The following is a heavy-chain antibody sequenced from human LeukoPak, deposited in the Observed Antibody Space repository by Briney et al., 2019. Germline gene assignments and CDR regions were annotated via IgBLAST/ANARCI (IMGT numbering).Heavy chain of an antibody. CDR3: ARANTPFADY. V-gene: IGHV3-30*09. D-gene: IGHD2-2*02. J-gene: IGHJ4*02. Sequence: PGRALRLSCAASGFTFSSYDMNWVRQAPGKGLEWVAVRSYDGSNKYYADSVKGRFAISRDNPKNAVYLQMNSLRVEDTAVYYCARANTPFADYWGQGTLVTVSS. CDR2: RSYDGSNK. CDR1: GFTFSSYD.